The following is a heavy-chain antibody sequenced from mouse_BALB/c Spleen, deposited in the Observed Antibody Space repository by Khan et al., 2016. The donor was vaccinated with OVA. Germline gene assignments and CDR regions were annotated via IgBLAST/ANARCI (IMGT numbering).Heavy chain of an antibody. V-gene: IGHV1-7*01. D-gene: IGHD1-1*01. J-gene: IGHJ2*01. CDR2: LNPSTGYT. CDR1: GYTFTSYW. Sequence: QVQLKQSGAELAKPGASVKMSCKASGYTFTSYWMHWVKQRPGQGLEWIGYLNPSTGYTEYNQKFKDKATLTADKSSSTAYMQLSSLTSEDSAVYDCARYYYGSSPDYWGQGTTLTVSS. CDR3: ARYYYGSSPDY.